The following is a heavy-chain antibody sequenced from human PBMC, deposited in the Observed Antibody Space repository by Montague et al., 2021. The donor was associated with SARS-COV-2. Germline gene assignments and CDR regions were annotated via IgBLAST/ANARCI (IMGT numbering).Heavy chain of an antibody. V-gene: IGHV4-34*01. CDR2: IHHGGST. CDR1: GGSFSTYS. Sequence: SETLSLACAVHGGSFSTYSCKWIRQPPGKGLEWIGEIHHGGSTNYNPSLKSRVTISADTSKNQSSLKLTSVAAADTAVYYCARLGDGVVPSPILGVGPYYSYYYMDVWGKGTTVTVSS. J-gene: IGHJ6*03. CDR3: ARLGDGVVPSPILGVGPYYSYYYMDV. D-gene: IGHD3-10*01.